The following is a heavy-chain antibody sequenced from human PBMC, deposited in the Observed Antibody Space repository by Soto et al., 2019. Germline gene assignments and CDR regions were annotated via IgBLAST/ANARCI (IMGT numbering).Heavy chain of an antibody. CDR2: VSYTGNT. V-gene: IGHV4-59*08. Sequence: HVQLQESDPGLVKPSETLSLTCIVSSGSIATYYWSWIRQPPGKGLEWIGFVSYTGNTNYNPSLKSRLTISVDTSKNQFSLKLTSVTAADTAVYYCARHGDYGRAEYFQHWGQGTLITVSS. CDR3: ARHGDYGRAEYFQH. J-gene: IGHJ1*01. D-gene: IGHD4-17*01. CDR1: SGSIATYY.